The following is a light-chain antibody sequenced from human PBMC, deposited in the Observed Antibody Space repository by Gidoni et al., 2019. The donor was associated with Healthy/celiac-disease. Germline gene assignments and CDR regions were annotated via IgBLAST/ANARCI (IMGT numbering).Light chain of an antibody. V-gene: IGKV3-15*01. CDR2: GAS. CDR3: QQYNNWPLT. Sequence: EIVMTQPPATLSVSPGERATLSCRASQSVSSNLAWYQQKPGQAPRLLIYGASTRATGIPARFSGSGSGTEFTLTISSLQSEDFAVYYCQQYNNWPLTFGQXTKVEIK. J-gene: IGKJ1*01. CDR1: QSVSSN.